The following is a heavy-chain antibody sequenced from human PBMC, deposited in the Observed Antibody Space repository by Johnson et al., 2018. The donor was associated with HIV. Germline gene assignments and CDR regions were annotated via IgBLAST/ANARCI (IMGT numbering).Heavy chain of an antibody. V-gene: IGHV3-20*04. CDR2: MDWYGGRT. CDR1: GFTFGGYG. D-gene: IGHD5-12*01. CDR3: ARMGGYVVVDAFDI. J-gene: IGHJ3*02. Sequence: VQLVESGGGVVRPGGSLRLSCAASGFTFGGYGMSCVRQAPGKGLEWVAGMDWYGGRTGYADSVKGRFIISRDNAKNYLDLQMNSLRAEETALYYCARMGGYVVVDAFDIWGQGTMVTVSS.